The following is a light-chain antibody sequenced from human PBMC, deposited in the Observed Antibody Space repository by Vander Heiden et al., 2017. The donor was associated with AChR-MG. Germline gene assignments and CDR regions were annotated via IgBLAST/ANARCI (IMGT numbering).Light chain of an antibody. Sequence: EIVLTQSPGTLSLSPGERATLSCRASQSVSSSYLAWYQQKPGQAPRLLIYAASSRATGIPDRFSGSGSGTDFTLTISRLEPEDFAVYYCQQDGSSRVTFGQGTKLEIK. V-gene: IGKV3-20*01. CDR3: QQDGSSRVT. CDR2: AAS. J-gene: IGKJ2*01. CDR1: QSVSSSY.